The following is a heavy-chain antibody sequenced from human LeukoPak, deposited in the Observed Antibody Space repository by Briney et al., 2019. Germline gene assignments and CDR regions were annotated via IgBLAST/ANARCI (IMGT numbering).Heavy chain of an antibody. Sequence: GRSLRLSCAASGFTFSSYAMHWVRQAPGKGLEWVAVISYDGSNKYYADSVKGRFTISRDNSKNTLYLQMNSLRAEDTAVYYCARDPLLADDSSGYLVLRAGYWGQGTLVTVSS. CDR1: GFTFSSYA. CDR3: ARDPLLADDSSGYLVLRAGY. V-gene: IGHV3-30-3*01. CDR2: ISYDGSNK. J-gene: IGHJ4*02. D-gene: IGHD3-22*01.